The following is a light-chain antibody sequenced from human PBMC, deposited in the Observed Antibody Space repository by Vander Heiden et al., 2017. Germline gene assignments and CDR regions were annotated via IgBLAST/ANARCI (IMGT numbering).Light chain of an antibody. CDR2: AAS. CDR3: QRSYSTSWT. J-gene: IGKJ1*01. Sequence: DIQMTQSPSSLSASVGDRVTITCRASQSISSYLNWYQQKPGKAPKLLIYAASSLESGVPSRFSGSGSGSDFTLTIRSLQPEDFATYYCQRSYSTSWTFGQGTKVEIK. CDR1: QSISSY. V-gene: IGKV1-39*01.